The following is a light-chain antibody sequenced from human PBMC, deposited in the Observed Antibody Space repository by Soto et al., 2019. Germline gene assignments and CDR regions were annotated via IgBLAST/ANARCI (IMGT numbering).Light chain of an antibody. J-gene: IGLJ2*01. CDR1: SGTIANNY. CDR3: QSYDNTNLLV. V-gene: IGLV6-57*03. Sequence: NFMLTQPHSVSESPGKTVIISCTRSSGTIANNYVQRYQQRPGSAPTAVIYDDNQRPSGVPDRFSGSIDRSSNSASLTISGLKTEDDADYYCQSYDNTNLLVVGGGTKLTVL. CDR2: DDN.